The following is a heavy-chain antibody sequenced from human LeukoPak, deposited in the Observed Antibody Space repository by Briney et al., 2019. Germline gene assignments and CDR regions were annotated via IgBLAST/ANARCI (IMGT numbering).Heavy chain of an antibody. D-gene: IGHD3-22*01. CDR1: GGSFSGYY. J-gene: IGHJ4*02. CDR2: INHSGST. Sequence: SETLSLTCAVYGGSFSGYYWGWIRQPPGKGLEWIGEINHSGSTNYNPSLKSRVTISVDTSKNQFSLKLSSVTAADTAVYYCARGTGSDYYDSSGYSPFDYWGQGTLVTVSS. V-gene: IGHV4-34*01. CDR3: ARGTGSDYYDSSGYSPFDY.